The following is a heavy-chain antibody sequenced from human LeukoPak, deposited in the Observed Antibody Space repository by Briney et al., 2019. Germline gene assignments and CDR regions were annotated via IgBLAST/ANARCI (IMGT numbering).Heavy chain of an antibody. V-gene: IGHV4-59*10. CDR1: GGSFSGYY. J-gene: IGHJ4*02. Sequence: PSETLSLTCAVYGGSFSGYYWSWIRQPAGKGLEWIGQIYPSESPKYNPSLESRVTMSVDTSRKHFSLQLTFVTVADTGVYYCARRASSTGWSFDSWGQGIQVTVSS. D-gene: IGHD6-19*01. CDR3: ARRASSTGWSFDS. CDR2: IYPSESP.